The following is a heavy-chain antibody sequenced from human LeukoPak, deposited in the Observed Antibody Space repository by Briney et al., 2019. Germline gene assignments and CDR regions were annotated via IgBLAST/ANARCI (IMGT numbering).Heavy chain of an antibody. CDR2: IKQDGSEK. J-gene: IGHJ1*01. CDR1: GFTFSSYW. Sequence: PGGSLRLSCAASGFTFSSYWTSWVRQAPGKGLEWVANIKQDGSEKYYVDSVKGRFTISRDNAKNSLYLQMNSLRAEDTAVYYCARDPVPFQHWGQGTLVTVSS. V-gene: IGHV3-7*03. CDR3: ARDPVPFQH.